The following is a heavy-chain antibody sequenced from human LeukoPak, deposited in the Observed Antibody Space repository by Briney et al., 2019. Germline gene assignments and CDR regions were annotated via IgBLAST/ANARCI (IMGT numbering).Heavy chain of an antibody. CDR3: ARVDGGDYFYYYYGMDV. CDR2: IKQDGSEK. Sequence: PGGSLRLSCATSGFTFSSYWVSWVRQAIGKGPECVANIKQDGSEKYYVDSVKGRFTISRDNAKNSLYLQMNSLRAEDTAEYYCARVDGGDYFYYYYGMDVWGQGTTVTVSS. CDR1: GFTFSSYW. J-gene: IGHJ6*02. V-gene: IGHV3-7*01. D-gene: IGHD4-17*01.